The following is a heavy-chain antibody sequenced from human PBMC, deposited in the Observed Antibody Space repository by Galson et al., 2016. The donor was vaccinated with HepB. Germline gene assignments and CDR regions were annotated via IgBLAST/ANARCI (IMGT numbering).Heavy chain of an antibody. D-gene: IGHD3-10*01. CDR3: ARDIGEGYYGYGVLDF. CDR1: GGSVKYFY. V-gene: IGHV4-59*02. CDR2: TYYTGDT. J-gene: IGHJ4*02. Sequence: SETLSLTCSVSGGSVKYFYWSRVRQPPGKTLEWIGHTYYTGDTRYNPSLSRRVSISLDTSKNEVSLQLTSATAADTAVYYCARDIGEGYYGYGVLDFWGPGALVTVSS.